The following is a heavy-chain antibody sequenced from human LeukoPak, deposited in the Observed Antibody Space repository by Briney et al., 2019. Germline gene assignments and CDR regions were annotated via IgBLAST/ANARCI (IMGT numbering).Heavy chain of an antibody. D-gene: IGHD6-13*01. CDR2: INPNSGGT. CDR3: ARDQTSSWYDIDAFDI. J-gene: IGHJ3*02. V-gene: IGHV1-2*02. CDR1: GYTFTGYY. Sequence: ASVTVSCKASGYTFTGYYMHWVRQAPGQGLEWMGWINPNSGGTNYAQKFQGRVTMTRDTSISTAYMELSRLRSDDTAVYYCARDQTSSWYDIDAFDIWGQGTMVTVSS.